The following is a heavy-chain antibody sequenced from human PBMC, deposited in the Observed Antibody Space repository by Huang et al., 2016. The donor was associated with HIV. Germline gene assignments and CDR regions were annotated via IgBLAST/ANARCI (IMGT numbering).Heavy chain of an antibody. Sequence: QVQLQQWGAGLLKPSETLSLTCAVYGGSFSGYYWSWIRQPPGKGLEWIGEINHSGSTNYNPSLKSRVTIAVDTSTPQVALKLNPVTAADTAVYYVARGLDYYDSSGSEAFDIWGQGTMVTVSS. D-gene: IGHD3-22*01. V-gene: IGHV4-34*01. CDR3: ARGLDYYDSSGSEAFDI. CDR2: INHSGST. J-gene: IGHJ3*02. CDR1: GGSFSGYY.